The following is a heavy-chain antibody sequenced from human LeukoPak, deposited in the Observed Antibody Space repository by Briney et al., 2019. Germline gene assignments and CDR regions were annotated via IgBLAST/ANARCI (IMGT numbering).Heavy chain of an antibody. Sequence: SGTLSLTCVVSGGSISSYNWWSWVRQPPGKGLEWIGSIYYSGSTYYNPSLKSRVIISVDTSKNQFSLKLSSVTAADTAVYYCARAGIVVVPAAMPGPNDAFDIWGQGTMVTVSS. CDR3: ARAGIVVVPAAMPGPNDAFDI. J-gene: IGHJ3*02. V-gene: IGHV4-4*02. CDR1: GGSISSYNW. D-gene: IGHD2-2*01. CDR2: IYYSGST.